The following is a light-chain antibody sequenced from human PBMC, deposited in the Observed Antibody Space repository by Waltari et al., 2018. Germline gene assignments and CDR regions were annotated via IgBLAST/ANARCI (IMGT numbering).Light chain of an antibody. CDR3: QVWESSVV. CDR1: RIGSKS. Sequence: SYVLTQPPSVSVAPGQTARITCGGDRIGSKSVHWYQQKPGQAPVLVVFDDSDRPSGISERFSGAISGPTATLTISRVEAGEEADYYCQVWESSVVFGGGTKLTVL. J-gene: IGLJ2*01. CDR2: DDS. V-gene: IGLV3-21*02.